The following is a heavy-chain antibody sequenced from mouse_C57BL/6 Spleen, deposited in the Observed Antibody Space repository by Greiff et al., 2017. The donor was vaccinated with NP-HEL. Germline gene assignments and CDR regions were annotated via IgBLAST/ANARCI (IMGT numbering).Heavy chain of an antibody. CDR1: GYTFTDYY. J-gene: IGHJ4*01. V-gene: IGHV1-76*01. Sequence: LVESGAELVRPGASVTLSCKASGYTFTDYYITWVKQRPGQGLEWIARIYPGSGNTYYNEKFKGKATLTAEKSSSTAYMQLSSLTSEDSAVYFCARDGYGYAMDYWGQGTSVTVSS. CDR2: IYPGSGNT. D-gene: IGHD2-2*01. CDR3: ARDGYGYAMDY.